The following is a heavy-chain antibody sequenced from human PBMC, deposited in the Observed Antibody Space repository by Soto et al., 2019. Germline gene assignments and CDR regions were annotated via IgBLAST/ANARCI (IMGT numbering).Heavy chain of an antibody. J-gene: IGHJ4*02. Sequence: SVKVSCKASGFTFTSSAVQWVRQARGQRLEWIGWIVVGSGNTNYAQKFQERVTITRDMSTSTAYMELSSLGSEDTAVYYCAAFRVRSYSGSYGSDFDYWGQGTLVTVSS. CDR3: AAFRVRSYSGSYGSDFDY. V-gene: IGHV1-58*01. D-gene: IGHD1-26*01. CDR2: IVVGSGNT. CDR1: GFTFTSSA.